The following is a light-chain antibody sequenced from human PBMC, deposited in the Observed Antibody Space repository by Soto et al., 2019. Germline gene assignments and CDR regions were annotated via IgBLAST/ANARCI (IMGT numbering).Light chain of an antibody. V-gene: IGKV3-15*01. J-gene: IGKJ5*01. CDR1: QSVSSN. CDR3: QQYNDWRIT. Sequence: EIVMTQSPATLSVSPGERATLSCRASQSVSSNLGWYQQKPGQVPRLLIYGASTRATGIPARFSGSGSGTEFTLTISSLQSEDFAVYYCQQYNDWRITFGQGTRPEIQ. CDR2: GAS.